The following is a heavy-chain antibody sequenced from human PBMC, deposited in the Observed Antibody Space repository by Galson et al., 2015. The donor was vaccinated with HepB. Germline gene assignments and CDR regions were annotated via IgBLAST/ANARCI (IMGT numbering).Heavy chain of an antibody. D-gene: IGHD6-13*01. V-gene: IGHV3-7*01. CDR3: ASSPGRWGGYSSSWWLDWFDP. CDR2: IREDGSDN. Sequence: SLRLSCAASGFRFSSNWMSWVRQAPGKGLEWVANIREDGSDNYYVDSVKGRFTISRDNAKNSLYLQMNSLRAEDTAVYCCASSPGRWGGYSSSWWLDWFDPWGQGTLVTVSS. CDR1: GFRFSSNW. J-gene: IGHJ5*02.